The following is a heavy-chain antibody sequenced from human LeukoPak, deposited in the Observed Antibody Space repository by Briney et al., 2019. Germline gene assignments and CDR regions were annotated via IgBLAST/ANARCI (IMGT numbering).Heavy chain of an antibody. CDR2: IIPIFGTA. D-gene: IGHD1-14*01. J-gene: IGHJ6*02. CDR1: GGTFSSYA. Sequence: SVKVSFKASGGTFSSYAISWVRQAPGQGLEWMEGIIPIFGTANYAQKFQGRVTITADESTSTAYVELSSLRSEDTAVYYCARDPNPDSEYYYYYYGMDVWGQGTTVTVSS. CDR3: ARDPNPDSEYYYYYYGMDV. V-gene: IGHV1-69*13.